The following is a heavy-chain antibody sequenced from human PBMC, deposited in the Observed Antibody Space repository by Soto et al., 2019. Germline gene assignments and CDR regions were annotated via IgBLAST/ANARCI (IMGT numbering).Heavy chain of an antibody. CDR1: NGSISSSNW. J-gene: IGHJ5*01. CDR3: ARDGSPSFGSGFDS. D-gene: IGHD3-10*01. CDR2: INNRGTI. Sequence: ETLSLSGAVSNGSISSSNWWSGVRQPPGKGLEWIGEINNRGTINYNPSIQSRVTISVDKSKNQFSLRLNSVTAADTAVYYYARDGSPSFGSGFDSWGQGSLVTVYS. V-gene: IGHV4-4*02.